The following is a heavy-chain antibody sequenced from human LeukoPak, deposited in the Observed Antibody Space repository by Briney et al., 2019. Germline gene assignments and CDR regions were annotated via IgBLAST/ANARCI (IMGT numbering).Heavy chain of an antibody. CDR3: AKNRPGYSYGGYYFDY. Sequence: GGSLRLSCAASGFTFSSYGMHWVRQAPGKGLEGVAFIRYDGSNKYYADSVKGRFTISRDNSKNTLYLQMNSLRAEDTAVYYCAKNRPGYSYGGYYFDYWGQGTLVTVSS. CDR1: GFTFSSYG. V-gene: IGHV3-30*02. D-gene: IGHD5-18*01. CDR2: IRYDGSNK. J-gene: IGHJ4*02.